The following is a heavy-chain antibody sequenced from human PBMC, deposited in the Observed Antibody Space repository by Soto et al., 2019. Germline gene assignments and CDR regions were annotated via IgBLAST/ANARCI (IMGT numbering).Heavy chain of an antibody. CDR1: GFSLRGYS. CDR2: ISGTGSSI. CDR3: ARGAGYGAYGDY. J-gene: IGHJ4*02. D-gene: IGHD4-17*01. Sequence: EVQLVESGGGLVQPGGSLRLSCAASGFSLRGYSMSWVRQAPGKGLEWVSYISGTGSSIYADSVKCRFTISRDNAKNSVYLQMNSLGDYDTAVYYCARGAGYGAYGDYWGQGTLVTVSS. V-gene: IGHV3-48*02.